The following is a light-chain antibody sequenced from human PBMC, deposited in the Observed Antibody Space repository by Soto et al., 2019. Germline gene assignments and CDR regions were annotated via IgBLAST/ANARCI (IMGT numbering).Light chain of an antibody. V-gene: IGKV1-5*01. Sequence: DIQMTQSPFTLSASVGDRVPITFPASQSISSWLAWYQQRPGKPPKLLIYDASSLESGVPSRFSGSGSGTEFTLTISSLQPDDFATYYCQQYNSYSPRTFGQGTKVDIK. J-gene: IGKJ1*01. CDR3: QQYNSYSPRT. CDR2: DAS. CDR1: QSISSW.